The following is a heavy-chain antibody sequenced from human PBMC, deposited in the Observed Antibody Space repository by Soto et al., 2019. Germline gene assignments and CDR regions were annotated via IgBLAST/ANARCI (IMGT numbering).Heavy chain of an antibody. J-gene: IGHJ5*02. V-gene: IGHV4-31*03. D-gene: IGHD3-9*01. CDR2: IYYSGST. CDR1: GGSISSGGYY. CDR3: AANLRYSMFRFDP. Sequence: PSETLSLTCTVSGGSISSGGYYWSWIRQHPGKGLEWIGYIYYSGSTYYNPSLKSRVTISVDTSKNQFSLKLSSVTAADTAVYYCAANLRYSMFRFDPWGQGTLVTVSS.